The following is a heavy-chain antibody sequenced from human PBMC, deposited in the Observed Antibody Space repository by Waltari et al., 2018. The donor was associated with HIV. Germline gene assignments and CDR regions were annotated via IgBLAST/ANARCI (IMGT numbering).Heavy chain of an antibody. CDR1: GGSFSGYY. D-gene: IGHD4-17*01. V-gene: IGHV4-34*01. CDR2: INHSGRT. Sequence: QVQLQQWGAGLLKPSETLSLTCAVYGGSFSGYYWSWIRQPPGKGLEWIGEINHSGRTNYNPSLKSRVTISVDTSKNQFSLKLSSVTAADTAVYYCARVRDGDYRGAFDIWGQGTMVTVSS. CDR3: ARVRDGDYRGAFDI. J-gene: IGHJ3*02.